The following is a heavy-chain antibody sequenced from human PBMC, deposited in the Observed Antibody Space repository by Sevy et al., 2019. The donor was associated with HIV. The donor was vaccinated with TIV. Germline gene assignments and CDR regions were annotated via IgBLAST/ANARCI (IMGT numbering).Heavy chain of an antibody. V-gene: IGHV3-30-3*02. CDR1: GFIFSTSP. CDR3: GNDDLGSIDY. Sequence: GGSLRLSCAASGFIFSTSPMHWVRQAPGKGLECVAILSYDDSDENYADSVKGRFTISRDNSKNTLYLQMNSLRTEDTALYYCGNDDLGSIDYWGQGTLVTVSS. CDR2: LSYDDSDE. D-gene: IGHD3-10*01. J-gene: IGHJ4*02.